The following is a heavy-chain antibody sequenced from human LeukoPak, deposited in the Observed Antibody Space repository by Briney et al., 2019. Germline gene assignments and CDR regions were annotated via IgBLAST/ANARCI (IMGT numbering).Heavy chain of an antibody. CDR2: IYYSGTT. Sequence: PSETLSLTYTVSGGSISSYYWSWIRQPPGKGLEWIGYIYYSGTTNYNPSLKSRVTISVDTSKNQFSLKLSSMTAADTAVHFCATIQRDHAFDIWGQGTMVTVSS. V-gene: IGHV4-59*12. CDR1: GGSISSYY. J-gene: IGHJ3*02. CDR3: ATIQRDHAFDI. D-gene: IGHD6-25*01.